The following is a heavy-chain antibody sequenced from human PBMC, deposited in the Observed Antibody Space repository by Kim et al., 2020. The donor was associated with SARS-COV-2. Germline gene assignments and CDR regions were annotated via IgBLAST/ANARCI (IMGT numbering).Heavy chain of an antibody. V-gene: IGHV3-66*01. Sequence: GGSLRLSCAASGFTVSSNYMSWVRQAPGKGLEWVSVIYSGGSTYYADSVKGRFTISRDNSKNTLYLQMNSLRAEDTAVYYCARDIVYYGSGSYYSQEIDAFDIWGQGTMVTVSS. CDR3: ARDIVYYGSGSYYSQEIDAFDI. J-gene: IGHJ3*02. D-gene: IGHD3-10*01. CDR1: GFTVSSNY. CDR2: IYSGGST.